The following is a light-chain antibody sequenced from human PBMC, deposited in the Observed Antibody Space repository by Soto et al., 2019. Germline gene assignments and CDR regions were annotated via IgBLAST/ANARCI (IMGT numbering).Light chain of an antibody. V-gene: IGKV3-15*01. CDR2: GAS. CDR1: QRVSSN. J-gene: IGKJ1*01. CDR3: QQYNNWPRT. Sequence: EILMAQAPATLAVSPGERATRSCRAGQRVSSNLAWNPHKPHQPPRLLIHGASTTATGIPARFSGRGSGTEFTLTITSLQSEDFAVYYCQQYNNWPRTFGQGTNVDIK.